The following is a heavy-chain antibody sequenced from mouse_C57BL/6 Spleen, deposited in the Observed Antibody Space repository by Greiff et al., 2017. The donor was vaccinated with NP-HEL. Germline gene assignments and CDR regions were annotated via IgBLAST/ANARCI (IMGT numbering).Heavy chain of an antibody. J-gene: IGHJ2*01. V-gene: IGHV1-80*01. CDR1: GYAFSSYW. CDR2: IYPGDGDT. Sequence: VQLQQSGAELVKPGASVKISCKASGYAFSSYWMNWVKQRPGKGLEWIGQIYPGDGDTNYNGKFKGKATLTADKSSSTAYLQRSSLTSEDSAVSFCARDGYSNYPYWGQGTTLTVSS. CDR3: ARDGYSNYPY. D-gene: IGHD2-5*01.